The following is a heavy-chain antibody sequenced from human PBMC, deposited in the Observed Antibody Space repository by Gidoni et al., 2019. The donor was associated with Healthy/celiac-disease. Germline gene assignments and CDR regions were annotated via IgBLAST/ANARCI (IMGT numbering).Heavy chain of an antibody. CDR3: ARDSYDFWSRGAFDI. J-gene: IGHJ3*02. CDR2: IWYDGSNK. V-gene: IGHV3-33*01. D-gene: IGHD3-3*01. Sequence: QVQLVESGGGVVQPGRSLRLSCAASGFTFSSYGMHWVRQAPGKGLEWVAVIWYDGSNKYYADSVKGRFTISRDNSKNTLYLQMNSLRAEDTAVYYCARDSYDFWSRGAFDIWGQGTMVTVSS. CDR1: GFTFSSYG.